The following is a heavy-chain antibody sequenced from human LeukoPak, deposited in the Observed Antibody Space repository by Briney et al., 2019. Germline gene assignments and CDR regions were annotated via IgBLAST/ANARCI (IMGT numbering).Heavy chain of an antibody. CDR1: GFTFSSYW. CDR2: ITRSSIYT. D-gene: IGHD3-22*01. Sequence: GGSLRLSCAASGFTFSSYWMSWVRQAPGKGLEWVSSITRSSIYTYYADSVKGRFTISRDNAKKSLYLQMNSLRAEDTAVYYCARALYDRSGYYSHFDYWGQGTLVTVSS. CDR3: ARALYDRSGYYSHFDY. J-gene: IGHJ4*02. V-gene: IGHV3-21*01.